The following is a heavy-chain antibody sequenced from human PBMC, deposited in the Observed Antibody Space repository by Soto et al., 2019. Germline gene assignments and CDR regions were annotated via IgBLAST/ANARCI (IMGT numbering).Heavy chain of an antibody. V-gene: IGHV1-2*04. CDR1: GYTFTSYA. CDR3: ARGMDTAMAPYYYYMDV. D-gene: IGHD5-18*01. Sequence: ASVKVSCKASGYTFTSYARRWVRQAPGQRLEWMGWINANSGGTNYAQKFQGWVTMTRDTSISTAYMELSRLRSDDTAVYYCARGMDTAMAPYYYYMDVWGKGTTVTVSS. CDR2: INANSGGT. J-gene: IGHJ6*03.